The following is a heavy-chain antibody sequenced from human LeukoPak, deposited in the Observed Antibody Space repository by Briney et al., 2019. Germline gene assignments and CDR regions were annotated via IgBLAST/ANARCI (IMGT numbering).Heavy chain of an antibody. CDR3: ARGHPSPHIVVVVAATPRGGGYDY. CDR1: GGSFSGYY. V-gene: IGHV4-34*01. J-gene: IGHJ4*02. Sequence: SETLSLTCAVYGGSFSGYYWSWIRQPPGKGLEWIGEFNHSGSTNYNPSLKSRVTISVDTSKNQFSLKLSSVTAADTAVYYCARGHPSPHIVVVVAATPRGGGYDYWGQGTLVTVSS. CDR2: FNHSGST. D-gene: IGHD2-15*01.